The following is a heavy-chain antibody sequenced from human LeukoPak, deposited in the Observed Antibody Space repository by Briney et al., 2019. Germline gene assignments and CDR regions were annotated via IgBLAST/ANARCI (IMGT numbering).Heavy chain of an antibody. CDR3: AREPPRYYYGSGMTVAGDY. CDR2: IIHIFGTA. Sequence: SVKDSCKASGGIFSSYAISWVRQAPGQGLEWMGGIIHIFGTANYAQKFQGRVTITADESTSTAYMVLSSLRSEDTPGYYCAREPPRYYYGSGMTVAGDYWGQGTLVTVSS. CDR1: GGIFSSYA. J-gene: IGHJ4*02. V-gene: IGHV1-69*01. D-gene: IGHD3-10*01.